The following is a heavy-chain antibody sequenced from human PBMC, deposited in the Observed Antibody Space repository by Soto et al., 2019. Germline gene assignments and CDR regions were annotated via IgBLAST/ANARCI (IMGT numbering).Heavy chain of an antibody. J-gene: IGHJ6*02. CDR2: INAGNGNT. V-gene: IGHV1-3*01. D-gene: IGHD3-10*01. Sequence: QVQLVQSGAEVKKPGASVKVSCKASGYTFTSYAMHWVRQAPGQRLEWMGWINAGNGNTKYSQKFQGRVTITRDTSASTAYMELSSLRSEDTAVYYCARVAGSYYYYYYGMDVWGQGTTVTVSS. CDR3: ARVAGSYYYYYYGMDV. CDR1: GYTFTSYA.